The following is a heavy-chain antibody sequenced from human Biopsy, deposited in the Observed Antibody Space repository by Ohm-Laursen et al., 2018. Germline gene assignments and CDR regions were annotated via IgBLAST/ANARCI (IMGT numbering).Heavy chain of an antibody. CDR1: GGSIISYY. CDR3: ARTPRDSFWSGSYKRGLWFDP. D-gene: IGHD3-3*01. V-gene: IGHV4-59*01. Sequence: SETLSLTCSVSGGSIISYYWTWIRQPPGKGLGWIGHVYNGGITNYNPSLKSRVTISKDTSKNQFSLQVNSVNAADTAVYYCARTPRDSFWSGSYKRGLWFDPWGQGTLVTVSS. J-gene: IGHJ5*02. CDR2: VYNGGIT.